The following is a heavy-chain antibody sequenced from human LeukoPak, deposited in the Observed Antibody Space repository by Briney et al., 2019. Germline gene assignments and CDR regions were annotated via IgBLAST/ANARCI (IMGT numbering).Heavy chain of an antibody. Sequence: SVKVSCKPSGYTFTNYYIHWVRQAPGQGLEWMGGIIPIFGTANYAQKFQGRVTITADESTSTAYMELSSLRSEDTAVYYCARSLEPRYFDYWGQGTLVTVSS. D-gene: IGHD1-1*01. J-gene: IGHJ4*02. CDR2: IIPIFGTA. V-gene: IGHV1-69*13. CDR1: GYTFTNYY. CDR3: ARSLEPRYFDY.